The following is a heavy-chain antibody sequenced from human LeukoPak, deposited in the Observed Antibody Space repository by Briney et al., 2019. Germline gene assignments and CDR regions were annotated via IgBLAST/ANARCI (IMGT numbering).Heavy chain of an antibody. CDR1: GGSISSYY. D-gene: IGHD4-17*01. CDR3: ARQADYGGAFDI. CDR2: IYYSGST. J-gene: IGHJ3*02. V-gene: IGHV4-59*08. Sequence: PSETLSLTCTVSGGSISSYYWSWIRQPPGKGLEWIGYIYYSGSTNYNPSLKSRVTISVDTFKNQFSLKLSSVTAADTAVYYCARQADYGGAFDIWGQGTMVTVSS.